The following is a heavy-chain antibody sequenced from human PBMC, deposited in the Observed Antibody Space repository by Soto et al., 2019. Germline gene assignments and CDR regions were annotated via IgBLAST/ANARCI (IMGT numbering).Heavy chain of an antibody. CDR3: ARHHQRFLEWLYKEDYYYYYGMDV. CDR2: IYPGDSDT. Sequence: GESLKISCKGSGYSFTSYWIGWVRQMPGKGLEWMGIIYPGDSDTRYSPSFQGQVTISADKSISTAYLQWSSLKASDTAMYYCARHHQRFLEWLYKEDYYYYYGMDVWGQGTTVTVSS. V-gene: IGHV5-51*01. J-gene: IGHJ6*02. D-gene: IGHD3-3*01. CDR1: GYSFTSYW.